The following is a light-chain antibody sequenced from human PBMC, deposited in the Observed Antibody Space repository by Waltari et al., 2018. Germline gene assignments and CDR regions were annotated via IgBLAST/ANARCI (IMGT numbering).Light chain of an antibody. Sequence: QSVVTQPPSASATPGQRVTMSCSGGSSNIAKNNVFWYQQLPGTAPRLLLYWGEKRPSGVPDRFSGSKSGTSASLAVSGLRSEDEGDYYCAVWDDKLSAWVFGAGTKLTVL. V-gene: IGLV1-47*01. CDR1: SSNIAKNN. CDR2: WGE. J-gene: IGLJ3*02. CDR3: AVWDDKLSAWV.